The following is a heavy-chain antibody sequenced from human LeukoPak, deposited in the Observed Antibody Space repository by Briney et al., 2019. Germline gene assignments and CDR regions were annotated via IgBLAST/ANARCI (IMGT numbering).Heavy chain of an antibody. V-gene: IGHV3-23*01. Sequence: GGSLRLSCAASGFTFSSYNMNWVRQAPGKGLEWVSAISGSGGSTYYADSVNGRFTISRDNSKNTLYLQMNSLRAEDTAVYYCAELGITMIGGVWGKGTTVTISS. J-gene: IGHJ6*04. CDR2: ISGSGGST. CDR3: AELGITMIGGV. D-gene: IGHD3-10*02. CDR1: GFTFSSYN.